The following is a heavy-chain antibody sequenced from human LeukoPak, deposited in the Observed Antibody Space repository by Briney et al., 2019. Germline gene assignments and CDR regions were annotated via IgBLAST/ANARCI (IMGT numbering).Heavy chain of an antibody. CDR2: IYYSGST. Sequence: SETLSLTCTVPGGSISSYYWSWIRQPPGKGLEWIGYIYYSGSTNYNPSLKSRVTISVDTSKNQFSLKLSSVTAADTAVYYCARAGGVWFGPWGQGTLVAVSS. CDR1: GGSISSYY. CDR3: ARAGGVWFGP. V-gene: IGHV4-59*01. D-gene: IGHD3-3*01. J-gene: IGHJ5*02.